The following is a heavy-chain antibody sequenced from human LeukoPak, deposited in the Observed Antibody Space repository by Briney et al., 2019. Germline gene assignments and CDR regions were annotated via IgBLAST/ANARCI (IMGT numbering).Heavy chain of an antibody. J-gene: IGHJ6*02. CDR2: MNSDGSST. V-gene: IGHV3-74*03. D-gene: IGHD1-1*01. CDR3: ARGRYNWNDREYGLDV. CDR1: GFTLSSYW. Sequence: GGSLRLSCAGSGFTLSSYWMHWVRQAPGEGLVWVSRMNSDGSSTTYADSVKGRFTISRDNAKNTLYLQMNSLRAEDTAVYYCARGRYNWNDREYGLDVWGQGTTVTVSS.